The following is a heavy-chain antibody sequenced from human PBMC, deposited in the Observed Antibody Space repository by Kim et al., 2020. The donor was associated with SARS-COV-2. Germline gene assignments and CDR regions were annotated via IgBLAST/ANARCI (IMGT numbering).Heavy chain of an antibody. V-gene: IGHV3-9*01. CDR2: ISWNSGSI. CDR3: AKDLHCSSLGCYPIGS. J-gene: IGHJ4*02. D-gene: IGHD2-2*01. CDR1: GFTFGDYA. Sequence: GGSLRLSCAASGFTFGDYAMHWVRQAPGKGLEWVSGISWNSGSIGYADSVKGRFSISRDNAKNSLYLQMNRLRAEDTALYYCAKDLHCSSLGCYPIGSWGQGTLVTISS.